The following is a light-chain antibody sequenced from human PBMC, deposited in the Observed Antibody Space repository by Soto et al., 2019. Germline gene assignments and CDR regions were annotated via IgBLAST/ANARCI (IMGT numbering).Light chain of an antibody. CDR2: DVS. CDR1: NRDVGGYNY. J-gene: IGLJ3*02. Sequence: QSGDTKPVSEVRAVGHGVTLFCTRTNRDVGGYNYVSWYQQHPGKAPKLMIYDVSKRPSGVPDRFSGSKSGNTASLTISGLQAEDEADYYCCSYAGSYTLMFGGGTKVTVL. V-gene: IGLV2-11*01. CDR3: CSYAGSYTLM.